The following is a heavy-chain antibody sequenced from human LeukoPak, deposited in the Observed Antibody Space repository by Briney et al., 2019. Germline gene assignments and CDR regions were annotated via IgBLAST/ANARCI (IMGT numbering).Heavy chain of an antibody. CDR1: GGTFSSYA. J-gene: IGHJ1*01. CDR3: ARDRSVYYYGSGSYYNVYFQH. CDR2: IIPIFGTA. D-gene: IGHD3-10*01. Sequence: GASVKVSCKASGGTFSSYAISWVRQAPGQGLEWMGGIIPIFGTANYAQKFQGRVTITADEYTSTAYMELSSLRSEDTAVYYCARDRSVYYYGSGSYYNVYFQHWGQGTLVTVSS. V-gene: IGHV1-69*13.